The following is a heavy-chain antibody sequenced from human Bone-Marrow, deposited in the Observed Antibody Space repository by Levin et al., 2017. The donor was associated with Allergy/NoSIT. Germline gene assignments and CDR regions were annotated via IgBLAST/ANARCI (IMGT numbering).Heavy chain of an antibody. D-gene: IGHD3-3*01. V-gene: IGHV3-30*04. J-gene: IGHJ6*02. Sequence: GESLKISCAASGFTFSSYAMHWVRQAPGKGLEWVAVISYDGSNKYYADSVKGRFTISRDNSKNTLYLQMNSLRAEDTAVYYCARDFLEWLNTSIYGMDVWGQGTTVTVSS. CDR2: ISYDGSNK. CDR1: GFTFSSYA. CDR3: ARDFLEWLNTSIYGMDV.